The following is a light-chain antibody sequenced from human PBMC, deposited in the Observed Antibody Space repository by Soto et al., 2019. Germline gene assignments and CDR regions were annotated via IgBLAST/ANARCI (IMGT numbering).Light chain of an antibody. J-gene: IGKJ1*01. CDR3: LQDYSYPLT. CDR2: ATS. Sequence: AIQMTQSPSSLSASVGDRVTITCRASQGIRTELGWYQQRPGKAPKLLIYATSTLQDGVRSRFSGSGSGTDFTLTISSLQPEDFATYYCLQDYSYPLTFGQGTKVEIK. V-gene: IGKV1-6*01. CDR1: QGIRTE.